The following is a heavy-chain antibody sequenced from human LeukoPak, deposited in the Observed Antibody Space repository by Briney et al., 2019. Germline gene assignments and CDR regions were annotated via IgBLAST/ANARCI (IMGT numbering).Heavy chain of an antibody. J-gene: IGHJ4*02. CDR3: ARDPRVYYDSSGYYFDY. CDR1: GGTFISYT. D-gene: IGHD3-22*01. Sequence: GASVKVSCKASGGTFISYTISWVRQAHGQGLEWIGRIIPILGIANYAQKFQGRVTINADREKSKAKMEMRRQRSEDTAVYYCARDPRVYYDSSGYYFDYWGQGTLVTVSS. CDR2: IIPILGIA. V-gene: IGHV1-69*04.